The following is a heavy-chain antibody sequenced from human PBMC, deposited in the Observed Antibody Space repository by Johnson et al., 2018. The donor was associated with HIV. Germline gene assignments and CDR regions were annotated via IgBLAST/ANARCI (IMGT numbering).Heavy chain of an antibody. V-gene: IGHV3-20*04. D-gene: IGHD2-21*02. J-gene: IGHJ3*02. Sequence: VQLVESGGGLVQPGGSLRLSCAASGFTFSDHYMDWVRQAPGKGLEWVSGINWNGGSTGYADSVKGRFTISRDNAKNSRYLQMNSLRAEDTALYYCTTADCGGDCYEPDAFDIWGQGTMVTVSS. CDR1: GFTFSDHY. CDR2: INWNGGST. CDR3: TTADCGGDCYEPDAFDI.